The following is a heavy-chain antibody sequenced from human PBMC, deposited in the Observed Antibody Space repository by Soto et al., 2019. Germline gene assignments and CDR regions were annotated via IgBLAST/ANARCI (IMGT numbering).Heavy chain of an antibody. D-gene: IGHD6-13*01. CDR3: ARDSTGGSSWYNYYYYYGMDV. V-gene: IGHV1-3*01. CDR1: GYTFTSYS. Sequence: ASVKVSCKASGYTFTSYSMHWVRQAPGQRLEWMGWINAGNGNTKYSQKFQGRVTITRDTSASTAYMELSSLRSEDTAVYYCARDSTGGSSWYNYYYYYGMDVWGQGTTVTVSS. J-gene: IGHJ6*02. CDR2: INAGNGNT.